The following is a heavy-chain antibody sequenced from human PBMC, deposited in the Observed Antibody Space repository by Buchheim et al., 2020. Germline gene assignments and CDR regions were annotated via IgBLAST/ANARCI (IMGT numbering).Heavy chain of an antibody. CDR1: GFTFSSYG. CDR3: AKDLGGTRKWLVPGSFDY. J-gene: IGHJ4*02. V-gene: IGHV3-30*18. CDR2: ISYDGSNK. D-gene: IGHD6-19*01. Sequence: QVQLVESGGGVVQPGRSLRLSCAASGFTFSSYGMHWVRQAPGKGLEWVAVISYDGSNKYYADSVKGRFTISRDNSKNTLYLQMNSLRAEDTAVYYCAKDLGGTRKWLVPGSFDYWGQGTL.